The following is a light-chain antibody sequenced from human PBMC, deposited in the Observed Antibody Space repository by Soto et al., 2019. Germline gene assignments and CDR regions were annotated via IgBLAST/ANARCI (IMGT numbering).Light chain of an antibody. J-gene: IGLJ2*01. V-gene: IGLV2-14*01. Sequence: QSALTQPASVSGSPGQSITISCTGTSSDVGGYNYVSWYQQHPGKAPKLMVYDVSNRPSGVSNRFSGSKSGNTASLTISGLQAEDEADYYCSSYTSSSTPVVFCGGTELTV. CDR3: SSYTSSSTPVV. CDR2: DVS. CDR1: SSDVGGYNY.